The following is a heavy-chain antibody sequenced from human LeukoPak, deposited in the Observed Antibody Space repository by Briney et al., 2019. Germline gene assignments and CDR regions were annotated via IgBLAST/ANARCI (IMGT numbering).Heavy chain of an antibody. CDR2: IKQDGSEK. CDR3: ARAPRYCSDGTCYGPRFDY. D-gene: IGHD2-15*01. CDR1: GFTFSSYW. Sequence: GGSLRLSCAASGFTFSSYWMSWVRQAPGKGLEWVANIKQDGSEKYYVDSVKGRFTISRDNAKNSLYLQMNSLRAEDTAVYYCARAPRYCSDGTCYGPRFDYWGQGTLVTVSS. V-gene: IGHV3-7*01. J-gene: IGHJ4*02.